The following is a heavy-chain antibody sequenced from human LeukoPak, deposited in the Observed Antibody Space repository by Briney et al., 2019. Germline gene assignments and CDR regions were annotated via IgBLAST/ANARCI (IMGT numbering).Heavy chain of an antibody. CDR3: ARRGGTMVRGLNYDNWFDP. J-gene: IGHJ5*02. Sequence: ASVKVSCKASGYTFTSYGISWVRQAPGQGLEWMGGIIPIFGTANYAQKFQGRVTITADESTSTAYMELSSLRSEDTAVYYCARRGGTMVRGLNYDNWFDPWGQGTLVTVSS. CDR1: GYTFTSYG. CDR2: IIPIFGTA. V-gene: IGHV1-69*13. D-gene: IGHD3-10*01.